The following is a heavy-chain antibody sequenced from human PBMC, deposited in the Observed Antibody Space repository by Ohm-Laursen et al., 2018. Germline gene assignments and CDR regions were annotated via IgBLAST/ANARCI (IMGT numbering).Heavy chain of an antibody. V-gene: IGHV3-23*01. CDR2: IRNSGVFT. Sequence: SLRLSCAASGFTFSSYAMSWVRQAPGKGLEWVSSIRNSGVFTCYADSVKGRFTISRDNSKNTLYLQMNSLRAEDTAVYYCATRQIDYWGQGTLVTVSS. CDR1: GFTFSSYA. CDR3: ATRQIDY. J-gene: IGHJ4*02.